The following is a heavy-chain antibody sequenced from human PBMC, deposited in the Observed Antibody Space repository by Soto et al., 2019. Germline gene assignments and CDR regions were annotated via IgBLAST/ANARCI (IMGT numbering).Heavy chain of an antibody. Sequence: GGSLRLSCAASGFTFSGSAMHWVRQASGKGLERVGRIRSKANSYATAYAASVKGRFTISRDDSKNTAYLQMNSLKTDDTAVYYCTTNIDYGVCLWGQGTLVTVSS. CDR3: TTNIDYGVCL. CDR2: IRSKANSYAT. V-gene: IGHV3-73*01. CDR1: GFTFSGSA. J-gene: IGHJ4*02. D-gene: IGHD4-17*01.